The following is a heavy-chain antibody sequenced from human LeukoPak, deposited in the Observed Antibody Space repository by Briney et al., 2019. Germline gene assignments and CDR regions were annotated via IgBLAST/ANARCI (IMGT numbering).Heavy chain of an antibody. J-gene: IGHJ4*02. CDR1: GFTFSYYG. V-gene: IGHV3-30*02. CDR2: IRYDGNDK. D-gene: IGHD3-22*01. Sequence: PGGSLRLSCAASGFTFSYYGMHWVRQAPGKGLEWVAFIRYDGNDKFYADSVKGRFTISRDNAKNSLYLQMNSLRAEDTAVYYCARDLDSSGYYFDYWGQGTLVTVSS. CDR3: ARDLDSSGYYFDY.